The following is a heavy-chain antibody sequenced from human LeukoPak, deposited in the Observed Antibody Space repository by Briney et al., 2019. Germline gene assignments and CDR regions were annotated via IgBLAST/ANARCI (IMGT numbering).Heavy chain of an antibody. Sequence: ASVKVSCKVSGYTLTELSMHWVRQAPGKGLEWMGGFDPEDGETIYAQKFQGGVTMTEDTSTDTAYMELSSLRSEDTAVYYCATGYYYDSSGYYLYYFDYWGQGTLVTVSS. CDR1: GYTLTELS. CDR2: FDPEDGET. V-gene: IGHV1-24*01. D-gene: IGHD3-22*01. CDR3: ATGYYYDSSGYYLYYFDY. J-gene: IGHJ4*02.